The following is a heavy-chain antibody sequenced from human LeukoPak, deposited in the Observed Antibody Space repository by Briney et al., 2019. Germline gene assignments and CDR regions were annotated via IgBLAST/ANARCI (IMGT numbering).Heavy chain of an antibody. D-gene: IGHD1-26*01. CDR2: IKLDGSEE. V-gene: IGHV3-7*01. J-gene: IGHJ4*02. Sequence: GGSLRLSCAASGFTFSSYWMSWVRQAPGKGLEWVANIKLDGSEENYVDSVKGRLTISRDNAKNSLYLQMNSLRVEDTAVYYCVRDRGRASVDYWGQGTLVTISS. CDR1: GFTFSSYW. CDR3: VRDRGRASVDY.